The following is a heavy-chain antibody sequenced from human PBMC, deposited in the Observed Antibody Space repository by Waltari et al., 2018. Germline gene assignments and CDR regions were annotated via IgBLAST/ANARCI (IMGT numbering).Heavy chain of an antibody. J-gene: IGHJ4*02. V-gene: IGHV1-69*01. CDR3: ARAYGSGSPEG. D-gene: IGHD3-10*01. CDR1: GYTFTGYY. CDR2: IIPIFGTA. Sequence: QVQLVQSGAEVKKPGASVKVSCKASGYTFTGYYMHWVRQAPGQGLEWMGGIIPIFGTANYEQKFQGRVTITADESTSTAYMELSSLRSEDTAVYYCARAYGSGSPEGWGQGTLVTVSS.